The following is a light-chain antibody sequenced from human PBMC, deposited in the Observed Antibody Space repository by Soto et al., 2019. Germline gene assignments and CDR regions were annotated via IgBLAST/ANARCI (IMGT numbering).Light chain of an antibody. J-gene: IGKJ1*01. CDR2: GVS. CDR3: QQYGSPSGT. V-gene: IGKV3-20*01. CDR1: QSVSSIY. Sequence: EIVLTQSPGTLSLSPGERATLSCRASQSVSSIYLAWYQQKPGQAPRLLIYGVSSRATGIPDRFSGSGSGTDFTLTISRLETEDFAVYYWQQYGSPSGTFGQGTKVEIK.